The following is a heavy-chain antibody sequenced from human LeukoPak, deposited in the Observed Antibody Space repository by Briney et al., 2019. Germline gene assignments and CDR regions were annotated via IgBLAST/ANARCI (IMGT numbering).Heavy chain of an antibody. Sequence: GGSLRLSCAASGFTFSSYWMSWVRQAPGKGLEWKANIKQDGSEKYYVDSVKGRFTISRDNAKNSLYLQMNSLRAEDTAVYYCALLSIPYYYYGMDVWGQGTTVTVSS. V-gene: IGHV3-7*01. J-gene: IGHJ6*02. CDR1: GFTFSSYW. CDR2: IKQDGSEK. D-gene: IGHD6-6*01. CDR3: ALLSIPYYYYGMDV.